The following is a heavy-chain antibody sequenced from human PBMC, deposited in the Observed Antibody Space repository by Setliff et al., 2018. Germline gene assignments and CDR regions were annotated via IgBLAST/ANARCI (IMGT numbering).Heavy chain of an antibody. CDR2: ISGSGSTA. D-gene: IGHD3-22*01. CDR1: GFRFSDLY. Sequence: PGGSLRVSCAASGFRFSDLYMSWVRQAPGKGLEWVSYISGSGSTAYYADSVRGRFTIYRDNAKSSLDLQMNSLRAEDTAVYYCARVYFYDSKQPPDYWGQGTLVTVSS. CDR3: ARVYFYDSKQPPDY. V-gene: IGHV3-11*04. J-gene: IGHJ4*02.